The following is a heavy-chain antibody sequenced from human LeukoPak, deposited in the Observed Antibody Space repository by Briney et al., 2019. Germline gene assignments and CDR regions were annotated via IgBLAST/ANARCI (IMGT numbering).Heavy chain of an antibody. V-gene: IGHV3-30-3*01. D-gene: IGHD6-13*01. J-gene: IGHJ4*02. CDR1: GFTFSSYA. CDR3: ARALSIAAAGVFDY. Sequence: GGSLRLSCAASGFTFSSYAMHWVRQAPGKGLEWVAVISYDGSNKYYADSVKGRFTISRDNSKNTLYLQMNSLRAEDTAVYYCARALSIAAAGVFDYWGQGTLVTVSS. CDR2: ISYDGSNK.